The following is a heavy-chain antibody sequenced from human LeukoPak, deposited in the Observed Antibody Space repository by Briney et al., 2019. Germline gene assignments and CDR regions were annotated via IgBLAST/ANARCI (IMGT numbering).Heavy chain of an antibody. CDR3: ARVPSSSWYVAKG. V-gene: IGHV1-69*04. Sequence: SVKVFCKASGRTFSSYAISWVRQAPGQGLEWMGRIIPILGIANYAQKFQGRVTITADKSTSTAYMELSSLRSEDTAVYYCARVPSSSWYVAKGWGQGTLVTVSS. CDR1: GRTFSSYA. D-gene: IGHD6-13*01. CDR2: IIPILGIA. J-gene: IGHJ4*02.